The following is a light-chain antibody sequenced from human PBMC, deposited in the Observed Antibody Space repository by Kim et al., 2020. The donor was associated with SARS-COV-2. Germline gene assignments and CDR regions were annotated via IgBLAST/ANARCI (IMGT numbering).Light chain of an antibody. Sequence: EIVMTQSPATLSVSPGERATLSCRASQSVSSNLAWYQQKAGQAPRLLMYDASTRAIGIPARFSGSGSGTDFTLTISELQSEDFAVYYCQQRYNWPLAFGGGTKVDIK. J-gene: IGKJ4*01. CDR3: QQRYNWPLA. CDR2: DAS. V-gene: IGKV3-15*01. CDR1: QSVSSN.